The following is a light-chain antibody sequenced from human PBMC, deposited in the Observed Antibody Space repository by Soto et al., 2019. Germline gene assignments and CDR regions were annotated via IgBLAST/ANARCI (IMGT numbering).Light chain of an antibody. CDR2: DVN. Sequence: QSALTQPPSASGSPGQSVTISCTGTPSDVGGSNSVSWYQQHPGKAPNLMIYDVNKRPSGVHDRFSGSKSGNTASLTVSGLQAADEAYSFCSSYAPSDVVFGGGTKLTVL. J-gene: IGLJ2*01. CDR3: SSYAPSDVV. V-gene: IGLV2-8*01. CDR1: PSDVGGSNS.